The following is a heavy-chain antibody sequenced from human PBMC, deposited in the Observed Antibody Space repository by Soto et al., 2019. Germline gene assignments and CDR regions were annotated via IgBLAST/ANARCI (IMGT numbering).Heavy chain of an antibody. D-gene: IGHD3-10*01. CDR3: SIAFLRGSAATSDY. Sequence: QVQLVESGGGVVQPGRSLRLSCAVSGFTFSSYAMQWVRQAPGKGLEWVAIIWYDGSNKYYADSVKGRFTISRDNSKSTLYLQMNSLRAEDTAVYYCSIAFLRGSAATSDYWGQGSLFTVSS. V-gene: IGHV3-33*01. CDR1: GFTFSSYA. J-gene: IGHJ4*02. CDR2: IWYDGSNK.